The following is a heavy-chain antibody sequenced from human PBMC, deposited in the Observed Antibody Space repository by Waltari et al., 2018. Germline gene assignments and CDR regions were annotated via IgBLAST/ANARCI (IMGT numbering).Heavy chain of an antibody. CDR3: AREVGGSSWSTTPRGDAFDI. D-gene: IGHD6-13*01. CDR1: GDSIGSGYYY. Sequence: QLQLRESGPGLLKPSETLSLTCSVSGDSIGSGYYYWGWIRQAPGTGLEWIGGIYFAGSNYYHPYIKRRLTMSVDKSKNQFSLGLGSVAGADTAVYYCAREVGGSSWSTTPRGDAFDIWGQGTMVTVSS. J-gene: IGHJ3*02. CDR2: IYFAGSN. V-gene: IGHV4-39*07.